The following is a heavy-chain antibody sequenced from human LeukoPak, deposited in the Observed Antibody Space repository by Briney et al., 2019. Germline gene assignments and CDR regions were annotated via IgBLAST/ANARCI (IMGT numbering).Heavy chain of an antibody. D-gene: IGHD2-2*01. CDR3: ARYGVWDIVVVPAAHLDY. CDR1: GYSISSGYY. CDR2: MHHSGST. V-gene: IGHV4-38-2*01. Sequence: PSETLSLTCAVSGYSISSGYYWGWIRQPPGKGLEWIGSMHHSGSTFYNPSLKSRVTISVDTSKNQFSLRLSSVTAADTAVYYCARYGVWDIVVVPAAHLDYWGQGTLVTVSS. J-gene: IGHJ4*02.